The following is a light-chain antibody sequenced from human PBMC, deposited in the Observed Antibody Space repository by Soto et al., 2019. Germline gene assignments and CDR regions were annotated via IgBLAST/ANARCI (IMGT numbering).Light chain of an antibody. V-gene: IGKV3-15*01. Sequence: EIVMTQSPATLSVSPVERATLSCRASQSVGSHVAWYQQRPGQPPRLLIYGAYYRATGIPARFSGSASGTDFTLTISSLESEDFAVYYCQQRHNWRDTFGQGTRLEIK. J-gene: IGKJ5*01. CDR2: GAY. CDR3: QQRHNWRDT. CDR1: QSVGSH.